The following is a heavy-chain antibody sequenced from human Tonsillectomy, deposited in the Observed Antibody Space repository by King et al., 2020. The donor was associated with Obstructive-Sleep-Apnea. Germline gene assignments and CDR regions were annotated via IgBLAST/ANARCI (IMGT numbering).Heavy chain of an antibody. CDR1: GGSISSYY. CDR3: ARHGYSTSWYKTNWFDP. CDR2: IYYIGTT. V-gene: IGHV4-59*08. J-gene: IGHJ5*02. D-gene: IGHD6-13*01. Sequence: VQLQESGPGLVKPSETLSLTCTVSGGSISSYYWSWIRQPPGKGLEWIGYIYYIGTTNYNHSLKSQVTISVDTSKNQFTLKVSSVTAADTAVYYCARHGYSTSWYKTNWFDPWGQGTLVTVSS.